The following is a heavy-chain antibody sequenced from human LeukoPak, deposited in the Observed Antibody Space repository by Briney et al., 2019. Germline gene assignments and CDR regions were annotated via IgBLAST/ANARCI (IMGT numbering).Heavy chain of an antibody. CDR2: ISGSGGST. Sequence: GGSLRLSCAASGFTFSSYAMSWVRQAPGKGLEWVSAISGSGGSTYYADSVKGRFTISRDNSKNTLYLQMNSLRAEDTAVYYCANSGGYYYYYIDVWGKGTTVTVSS. J-gene: IGHJ6*03. D-gene: IGHD3-10*01. CDR3: ANSGGYYYYYIDV. CDR1: GFTFSSYA. V-gene: IGHV3-23*01.